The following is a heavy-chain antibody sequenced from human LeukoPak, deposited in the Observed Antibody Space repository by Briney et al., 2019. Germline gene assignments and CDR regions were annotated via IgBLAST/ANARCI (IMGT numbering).Heavy chain of an antibody. CDR3: ASLVGGYYPPVEAFDI. CDR2: VNSDGSTT. V-gene: IGHV3-74*01. D-gene: IGHD3-3*01. CDR1: GFSFSSCW. J-gene: IGHJ3*02. Sequence: QPGGSLRLSCAASGFSFSSCWMHWVRQVPGKGLVWVSCVNSDGSTTNYADSVKGRFTISRDNAKNTLYLQMSSLGAEDSAVYYGASLVGGYYPPVEAFDIWGQGTTVTVSS.